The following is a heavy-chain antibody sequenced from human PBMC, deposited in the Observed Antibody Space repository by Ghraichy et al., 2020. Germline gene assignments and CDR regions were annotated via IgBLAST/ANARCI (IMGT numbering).Heavy chain of an antibody. CDR3: ARELLAYWGGDCYSDWYFDL. Sequence: SVKVSCKASGGTFSSYAISWVRQAPGQGLEWMGGIIPIFGTANYAQKFQGRVTITADKSTSTAYMELSSLRSEDTAVYYCARELLAYWGGDCYSDWYFDLWGRGTLVTVSS. CDR1: GGTFSSYA. CDR2: IIPIFGTA. J-gene: IGHJ2*01. V-gene: IGHV1-69*06. D-gene: IGHD2-21*02.